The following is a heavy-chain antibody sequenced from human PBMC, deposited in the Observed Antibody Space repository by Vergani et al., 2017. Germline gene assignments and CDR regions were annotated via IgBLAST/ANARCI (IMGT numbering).Heavy chain of an antibody. D-gene: IGHD2-15*01. CDR2: IYYSGST. V-gene: IGHV4-31*01. Sequence: VQLLESGGGLVQPGGSLRLSCAASGFTFSSYAMSWVRQAPGKGLEWIGYIYYSGSTYYNPSLKSLVTISVDTSKNQFSLKLSSVTAADTAVYYCARAGSELNWFDPWGQGTLVTVSS. CDR3: ARAGSELNWFDP. CDR1: GFTFSSYA. J-gene: IGHJ5*02.